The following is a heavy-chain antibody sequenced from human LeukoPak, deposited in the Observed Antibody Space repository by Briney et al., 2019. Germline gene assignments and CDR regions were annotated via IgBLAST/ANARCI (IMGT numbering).Heavy chain of an antibody. CDR1: GFTFSSYE. J-gene: IGHJ6*03. D-gene: IGHD6-13*01. V-gene: IGHV3-48*03. CDR2: ISSSGSTI. Sequence: GGSLRLSCAASGFTFSSYEMNWVRQAPGKGLEWVSYISSSGSTIYYADSVKGRFTISRDNAKNSLYLQMNSLRAEDTAVYYCARRSRYGSQDYYYYYYMDVWGKGTTVTVSS. CDR3: ARRSRYGSQDYYYYYYMDV.